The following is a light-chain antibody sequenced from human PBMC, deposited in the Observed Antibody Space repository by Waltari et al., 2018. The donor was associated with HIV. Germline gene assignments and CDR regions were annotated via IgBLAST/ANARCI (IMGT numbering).Light chain of an antibody. Sequence: QSVLTQPPSASGTPGQTVTISCSGSSSTIGPNTVNWYQKLPGTAPKLLIYSNNQRPSGVPDRFSGSKSATSASLAIGGLQSEDEADYYCATWDDSLNGGVFGGGTRLTVL. J-gene: IGLJ3*02. CDR3: ATWDDSLNGGV. V-gene: IGLV1-44*01. CDR2: SNN. CDR1: SSTIGPNT.